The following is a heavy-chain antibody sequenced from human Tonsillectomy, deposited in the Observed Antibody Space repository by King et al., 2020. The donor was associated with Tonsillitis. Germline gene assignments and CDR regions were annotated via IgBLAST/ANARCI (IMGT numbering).Heavy chain of an antibody. J-gene: IGHJ4*02. Sequence: VQLQQWGAGLLKPSETLSLTCAVYGGAFRGYYWSWIRQPPGKGLEWDGEINHSGSTNYNPSLKSRVTISVDTSKNQFSLKLSSVTAADTAVYYCARGPPGNGYFDYWGQGTLVTVSS. V-gene: IGHV4-34*01. D-gene: IGHD1-1*01. CDR1: GGAFRGYY. CDR2: INHSGST. CDR3: ARGPPGNGYFDY.